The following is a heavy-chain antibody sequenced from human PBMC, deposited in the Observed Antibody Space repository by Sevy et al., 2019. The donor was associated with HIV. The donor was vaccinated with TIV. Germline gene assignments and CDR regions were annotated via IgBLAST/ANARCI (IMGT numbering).Heavy chain of an antibody. CDR2: ISGSGANT. CDR3: AKQREYSDYDFDY. V-gene: IGHV3-23*01. Sequence: GGSLRLSCAASAFTFSSHAMSWVRQAPGKGLEWVSAISGSGANTYYADSVKGRFTISRDNSKNTLYLQMNSLRAEDTAVYYCAKQREYSDYDFDYWGQGTLVTVSS. J-gene: IGHJ4*02. CDR1: AFTFSSHA. D-gene: IGHD5-12*01.